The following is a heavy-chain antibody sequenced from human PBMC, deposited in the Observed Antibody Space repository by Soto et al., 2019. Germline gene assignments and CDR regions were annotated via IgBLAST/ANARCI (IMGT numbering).Heavy chain of an antibody. J-gene: IGHJ4*02. CDR3: ARERVGSGYDPNLDY. Sequence: SETLSLTCAVYGGSFSVYYWSWIRQPPGKGLEWIGEINHSGSTNYNPSLKSRVTISVDTSKNQFSLKLSSVTAADTAVYYCARERVGSGYDPNLDYWGQGTLVTVSS. V-gene: IGHV4-34*01. D-gene: IGHD5-12*01. CDR2: INHSGST. CDR1: GGSFSVYY.